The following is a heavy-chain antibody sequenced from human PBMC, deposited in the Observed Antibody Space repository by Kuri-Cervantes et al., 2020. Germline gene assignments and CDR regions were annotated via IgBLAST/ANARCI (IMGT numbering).Heavy chain of an antibody. D-gene: IGHD2-15*01. J-gene: IGHJ6*03. Sequence: ASVKVSCKASGGTFSSYAISWVRQAPGQGLEWMGWMNPNSGNTGYAQKFQGRVTMTRNTSISTAYMELSSLRSEDTAVYYCARHYCSGGSCYYYYYYMDVWGKGTTVTVSS. V-gene: IGHV1-8*02. CDR3: ARHYCSGGSCYYYYYYMDV. CDR2: MNPNSGNT. CDR1: GGTFSSYA.